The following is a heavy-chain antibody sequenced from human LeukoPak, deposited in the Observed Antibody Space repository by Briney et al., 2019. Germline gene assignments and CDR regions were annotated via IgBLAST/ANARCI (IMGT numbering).Heavy chain of an antibody. J-gene: IGHJ4*02. CDR3: AVGLDIAMPGKVPTG. CDR2: LDPKSGGT. D-gene: IGHD6-19*01. Sequence: ASMNVSCKASGYTFNGYYIHWVRQAPGQGPEWMGWLDPKSGGTKYAQRFQGRVTMTWDTSISTAYMDLARLRSDDTAVYYCAVGLDIAMPGKVPTGWGQGTLVTVSS. CDR1: GYTFNGYY. V-gene: IGHV1-2*02.